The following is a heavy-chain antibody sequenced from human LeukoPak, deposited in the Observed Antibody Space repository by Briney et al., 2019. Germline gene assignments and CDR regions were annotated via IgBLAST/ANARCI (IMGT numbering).Heavy chain of an antibody. CDR2: INSSSSYI. Sequence: PGGSLRLSCAASGFTFGSYSMNWVRQAPGKGLEWVSSINSSSSYIYYADSVKGRFTISRDNAKNSLYLQMNSLRAEDTAVYYCARDYSGESYFDYWGQGTLVTVSS. CDR3: ARDYSGESYFDY. CDR1: GFTFGSYS. V-gene: IGHV3-21*01. J-gene: IGHJ4*02. D-gene: IGHD1-26*01.